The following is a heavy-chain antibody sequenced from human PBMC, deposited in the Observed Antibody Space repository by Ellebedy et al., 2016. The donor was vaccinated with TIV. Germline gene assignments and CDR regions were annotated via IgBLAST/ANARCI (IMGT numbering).Heavy chain of an antibody. Sequence: SETLSLXXTVSGGSISSSSYYWGWIRQPPGKGLEWIGSIYYSGSTNYNPSLKSRVTISVDTSKNQFSLRLTSLTAADTAVYYCARRSSVTPDTGIDSWGQGTRVTVSS. V-gene: IGHV4-39*07. CDR2: IYYSGST. CDR1: GGSISSSSYY. CDR3: ARRSSVTPDTGIDS. J-gene: IGHJ4*02. D-gene: IGHD3-16*02.